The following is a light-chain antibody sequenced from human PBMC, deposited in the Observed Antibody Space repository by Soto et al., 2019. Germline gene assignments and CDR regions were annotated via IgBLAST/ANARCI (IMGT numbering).Light chain of an antibody. J-gene: IGKJ1*01. CDR2: AAS. Sequence: QMTQSPSSLSASVGEKIIITCRASRDVGSDVSWYQQKPGQAPKLLIYAASNLYTGVPSRFSGSRSGTEFTLAISSLQPEDFASYYCLQDYGDSWTFGQGTKVDIK. CDR1: RDVGSD. CDR3: LQDYGDSWT. V-gene: IGKV1-6*01.